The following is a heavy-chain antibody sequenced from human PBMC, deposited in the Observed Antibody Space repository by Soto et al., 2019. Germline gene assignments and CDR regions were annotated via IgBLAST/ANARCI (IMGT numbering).Heavy chain of an antibody. CDR1: GGSIRRGGYY. J-gene: IGHJ6*02. CDR3: ARDRLMATAGTARHYFGLDV. CDR2: IYYSGNT. Sequence: QVPLQESGPGLVKPSQTLSLTCTVSGGSIRRGGYYWSWVRQNPRRGLEWIGNIYYSGNTYYNPSLKSRLTISVDTSKNQFSLNLSSVTAADTAVYYCARDRLMATAGTARHYFGLDVWGQGTTVTVSS. V-gene: IGHV4-31*03. D-gene: IGHD5-18*01.